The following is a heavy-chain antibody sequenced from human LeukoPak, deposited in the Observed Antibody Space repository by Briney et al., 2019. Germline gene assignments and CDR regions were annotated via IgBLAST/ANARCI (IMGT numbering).Heavy chain of an antibody. CDR2: INHSGST. CDR1: GGSFSGYY. D-gene: IGHD3-10*01. CDR3: ATMVRGAPGDY. V-gene: IGHV4-34*01. Sequence: SETLSLTCAVYGGSFSGYYWSWIRQPPGKGLEWIGEINHSGSTNYNPSLKSRVTISVDTSKNQFSLKLSSVTAADTAVYYRATMVRGAPGDYWGQGTLVTVSS. J-gene: IGHJ4*02.